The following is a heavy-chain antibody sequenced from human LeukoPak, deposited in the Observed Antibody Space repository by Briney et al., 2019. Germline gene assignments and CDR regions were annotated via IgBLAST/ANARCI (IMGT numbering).Heavy chain of an antibody. V-gene: IGHV3-21*01. CDR3: ARYCRSISCLGGAFDI. Sequence: GGSLRLSCAASGFTFSSYSINWVRQAPGKGLEWVSSISGSSSYIYYADSVKGRFTISRDSAKNSLYLQMNSQRAEDTAVYCCARYCRSISCLGGAFDIWGQGTMVTVSS. J-gene: IGHJ3*02. CDR2: ISGSSSYI. D-gene: IGHD2-2*01. CDR1: GFTFSSYS.